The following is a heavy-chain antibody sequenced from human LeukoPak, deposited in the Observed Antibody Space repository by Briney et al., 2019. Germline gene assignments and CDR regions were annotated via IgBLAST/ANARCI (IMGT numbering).Heavy chain of an antibody. J-gene: IGHJ3*02. CDR3: AKDKGTRRSAFDI. CDR1: GFTFSNYE. D-gene: IGHD1-1*01. CDR2: ISSSGSDI. V-gene: IGHV3-48*03. Sequence: PGGSLRLSCAASGFTFSNYEMHWVRQAPGKGLEWVSYISSSGSDIYYADSVKGRFTISRDNAKNSLYLQMNSLRAENTALYYCAKDKGTRRSAFDIWGQGTMVTVSS.